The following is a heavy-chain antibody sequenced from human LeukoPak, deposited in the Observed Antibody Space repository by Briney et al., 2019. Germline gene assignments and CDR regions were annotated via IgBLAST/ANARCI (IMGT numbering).Heavy chain of an antibody. CDR1: GFTFSSYA. CDR3: ARLLGYGSGSSVGFDP. Sequence: GGSLRLSCAASGFTFSSYAMHWVRQAPDKGLEWVAFISYDGGNKEYSESVKGRFTISRDNSNNALYLQMNSLRAEDTAVYYCARLLGYGSGSSVGFDPWGQGTLVTVSS. V-gene: IGHV3-30-3*01. CDR2: ISYDGGNK. D-gene: IGHD3-10*01. J-gene: IGHJ5*02.